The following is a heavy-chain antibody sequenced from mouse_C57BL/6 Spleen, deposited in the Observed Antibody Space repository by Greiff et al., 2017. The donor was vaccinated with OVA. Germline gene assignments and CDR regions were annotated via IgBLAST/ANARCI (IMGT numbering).Heavy chain of an antibody. D-gene: IGHD2-4*01. J-gene: IGHJ3*01. CDR2: IYPSDSDT. V-gene: IGHV1-61*01. CDR3: ARREDYAWFAY. Sequence: QVQLQQPGAELVRPGSSVKLSCKASGYTFTSYWMDWVKQRPGQGLEWIGNIYPSDSDTHYNQQFKDKATLTVGKSSSTAYRQLSSLTSDDSAVYYCARREDYAWFAYWGKGTLVTVSA. CDR1: GYTFTSYW.